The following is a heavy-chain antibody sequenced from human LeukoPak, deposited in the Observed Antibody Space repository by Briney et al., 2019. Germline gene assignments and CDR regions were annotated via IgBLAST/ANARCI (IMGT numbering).Heavy chain of an antibody. D-gene: IGHD3-10*01. J-gene: IGHJ4*02. CDR3: ARSFGEVSHFDF. CDR1: GGSISSRSYY. Sequence: SETLSLTCTVSGGSISSRSYYWGWIRQPPGKGLEWIGIIYYSGSTYYNPSLKSRVTISVDTSKNQFSLKLSSVTAADTAVYYCARSFGEVSHFDFWGQGTLVTVSS. CDR2: IYYSGST. V-gene: IGHV4-39*07.